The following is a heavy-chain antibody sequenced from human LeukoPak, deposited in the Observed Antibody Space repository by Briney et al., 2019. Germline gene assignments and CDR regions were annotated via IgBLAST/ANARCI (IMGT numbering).Heavy chain of an antibody. CDR1: GGSISSYY. Sequence: SETLSLTCTVSGGSISSYYWSWIRQPPGKGLEWIGYIYYTGGTYYNPSLKSRVSMSVDTSKSQFSLELTSVTAADTAVYYCARHGYDYGDYNWFDPWGQGTLVTVSS. J-gene: IGHJ5*02. D-gene: IGHD4-17*01. CDR2: IYYTGGT. CDR3: ARHGYDYGDYNWFDP. V-gene: IGHV4-59*08.